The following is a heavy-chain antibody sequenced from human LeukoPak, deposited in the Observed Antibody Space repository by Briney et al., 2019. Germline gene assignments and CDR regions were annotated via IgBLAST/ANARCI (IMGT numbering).Heavy chain of an antibody. Sequence: GESLRLSCAASGFTFSTYWMHWVRQAPGKGLVWVSRIRSDAYSTSYAESVKGRFTISRDNAKNTLYLQMNSLRAEDTAVYYCARGRHWTTVVKGDAFDIWGQGTMVTVSS. CDR2: IRSDAYST. J-gene: IGHJ3*02. V-gene: IGHV3-74*01. CDR1: GFTFSTYW. D-gene: IGHD4-23*01. CDR3: ARGRHWTTVVKGDAFDI.